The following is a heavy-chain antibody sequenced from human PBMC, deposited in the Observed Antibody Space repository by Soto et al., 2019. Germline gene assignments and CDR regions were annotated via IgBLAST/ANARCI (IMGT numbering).Heavy chain of an antibody. Sequence: SVKVSCKASGGAFSSYSISWVRQAPGQGLEWMGGIIPIFGTANYAQKFQGRVTITADESTSTAYMELSSLRSEDTAVYYCAIEYSSSPPYYPIGYWGQGTLVTVSS. V-gene: IGHV1-69*13. CDR3: AIEYSSSPPYYPIGY. CDR1: GGAFSSYS. CDR2: IIPIFGTA. J-gene: IGHJ4*02. D-gene: IGHD6-6*01.